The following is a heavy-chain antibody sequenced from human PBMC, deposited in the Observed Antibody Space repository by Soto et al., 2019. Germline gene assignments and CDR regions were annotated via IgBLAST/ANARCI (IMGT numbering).Heavy chain of an antibody. D-gene: IGHD2-2*01. CDR2: IIPIPGTA. J-gene: IGHJ6*02. V-gene: IGHV1-69*01. CDR1: GGTFGSYA. CDR3: ARSQGSSTSLEIYYYYYYGMDV. Sequence: QVQLVQSGAEVKKPGSSVKVSCKASGGTFGSYAISWVRQAPGQGLEWMGGIIPIPGTANYAQKLQGRVTIAADESTSTVYMELSSLRFEDTAVYYCARSQGSSTSLEIYYYYYYGMDVWGQGNTGTVSS.